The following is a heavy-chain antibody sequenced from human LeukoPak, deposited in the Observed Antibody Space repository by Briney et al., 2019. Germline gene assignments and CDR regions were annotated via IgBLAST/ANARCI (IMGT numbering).Heavy chain of an antibody. J-gene: IGHJ6*03. V-gene: IGHV3-21*01. D-gene: IGHD6-13*01. CDR1: GFTFSSFS. CDR3: ARDSGSSSWYSGNFYYMDV. Sequence: GGSLRLSCAASGFTFSSFSINWVRQAPGKGLEWVSSISTSSSYIYYADSVKGRFTISRDNAKNSLYLQMNSLRAEDTAVYYCARDSGSSSWYSGNFYYMDVWGKGTTVTVSS. CDR2: ISTSSSYI.